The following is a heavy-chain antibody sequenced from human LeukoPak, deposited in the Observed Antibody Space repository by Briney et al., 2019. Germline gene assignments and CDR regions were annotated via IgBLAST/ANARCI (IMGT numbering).Heavy chain of an antibody. CDR1: GFTFSSYA. CDR3: AKEGAVFGVVIIPYGMDV. CDR2: ISGSGGST. Sequence: PGGSLRLSCAASGFTFSSYAMSWVRQAPGKGLEWVSAISGSGGSTYYAGSVKGRFTISRDNSKNTLYLQMNSLRAEDTAVYYCAKEGAVFGVVIIPYGMDVWGQGTTVTVSS. D-gene: IGHD3-3*01. J-gene: IGHJ6*02. V-gene: IGHV3-23*01.